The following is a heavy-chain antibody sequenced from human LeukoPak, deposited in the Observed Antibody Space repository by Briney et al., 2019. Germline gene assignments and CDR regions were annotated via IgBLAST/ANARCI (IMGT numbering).Heavy chain of an antibody. J-gene: IGHJ4*02. CDR1: GGSFSGYY. CDR3: ARINYYSSGSFDY. V-gene: IGHV4-34*01. Sequence: SETLSLTCAVYGGSFSGYYWSWIRQPPGKGLEWIGEINHSGSTNYNPSLKSRVTISVDTSKNQFSLKLSSVTAADTAVYYCARINYYSSGSFDYWGQGTLVTVSS. CDR2: INHSGST. D-gene: IGHD3-22*01.